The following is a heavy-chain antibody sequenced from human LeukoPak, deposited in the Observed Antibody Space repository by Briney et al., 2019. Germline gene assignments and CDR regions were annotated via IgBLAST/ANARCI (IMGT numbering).Heavy chain of an antibody. CDR1: GFTVSSNY. Sequence: GGSLRLSCAASGFTVSSNYMSWVRQAPGKGLEWVSVIYSGGSTYYADSVKGRFTISRHNSKNTLYLQMSSLRAEDTAVYFCARSAARLRYYYAMDVWGQGTTVTVCS. V-gene: IGHV3-53*04. D-gene: IGHD6-6*01. J-gene: IGHJ6*02. CDR3: ARSAARLRYYYAMDV. CDR2: IYSGGST.